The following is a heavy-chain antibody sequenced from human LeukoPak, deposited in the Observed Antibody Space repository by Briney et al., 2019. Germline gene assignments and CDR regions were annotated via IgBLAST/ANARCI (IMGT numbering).Heavy chain of an antibody. D-gene: IGHD3-22*01. CDR1: GFTFSSYG. CDR2: IWYGGSNK. J-gene: IGHJ4*02. CDR3: ARDDYYDSSGYYNSIAY. Sequence: QPGRSLRLSCAASGFTFSSYGMHWVRQAPGKGLEWVAVIWYGGSNKYYADSVKGRFTISRDNSKNTLYLQMNSLRAEDTAVYYCARDDYYDSSGYYNSIAYWGQGTLVTVSS. V-gene: IGHV3-33*08.